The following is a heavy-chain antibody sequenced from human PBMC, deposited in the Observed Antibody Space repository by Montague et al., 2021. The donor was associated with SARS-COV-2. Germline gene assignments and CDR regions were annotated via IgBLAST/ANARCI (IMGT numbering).Heavy chain of an antibody. CDR2: YSGST. Sequence: YSGSTYYNPSLKSRVTISVDTSKNQFSLKLSSVTSADTSVYYCARVGRQQLVRLSGMDVWCQGTRVTVSS. J-gene: IGHJ6*02. D-gene: IGHD6-13*01. V-gene: IGHV4-39*07. CDR3: ARVGRQQLVRLSGMDV.